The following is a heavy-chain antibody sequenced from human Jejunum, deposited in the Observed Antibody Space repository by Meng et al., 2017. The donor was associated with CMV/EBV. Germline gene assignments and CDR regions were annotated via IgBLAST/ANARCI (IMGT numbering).Heavy chain of an antibody. CDR3: TTSRVASGYFYV. CDR2: IKTKTDGETT. V-gene: IGHV3-15*01. CDR1: GFTFTVAW. Sequence: GGVVKPGGSLRLSCATSGFTFTVAWMSCVRQAPGKGLEWVGHIKTKTDGETTDSAAPVKGRFTISRDDSKNTLYLQMNSLISEDTAVYYCTTSRVASGYFYVWGQGTLVTVSS. D-gene: IGHD3-22*01. J-gene: IGHJ4*02.